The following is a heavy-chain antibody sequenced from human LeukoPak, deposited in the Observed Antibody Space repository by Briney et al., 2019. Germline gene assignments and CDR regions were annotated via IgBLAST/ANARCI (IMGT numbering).Heavy chain of an antibody. CDR1: GGSISSYY. D-gene: IGHD4-17*01. CDR2: IYYSGST. Sequence: PSETLSLTCTVSGGSISSYYWSWIRQPQGKGLEWIGYIYYSGSTNYNPSLKSRVTISVDTSKNEFSLKLSSVTAADTAVYYCASGSSTVKFYYGIDVWGQGTTVTVSS. V-gene: IGHV4-59*01. CDR3: ASGSSTVKFYYGIDV. J-gene: IGHJ6*02.